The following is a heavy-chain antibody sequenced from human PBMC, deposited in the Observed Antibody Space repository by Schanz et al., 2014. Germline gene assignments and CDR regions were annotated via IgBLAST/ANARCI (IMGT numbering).Heavy chain of an antibody. V-gene: IGHV3-33*01. J-gene: IGHJ4*02. CDR2: MWYDGSNK. CDR3: ARRWELFDF. Sequence: QVQLVESGGGVVQPGRSLRLSCAASGFTLSNYGMHWVRQAPGKGLEWVALMWYDGSNKYYADSVKGRFTISRDNSKDTLYLQMNSLRADDTAVYFCARRWELFDFWGQGTMVTVSS. D-gene: IGHD1-26*01. CDR1: GFTLSNYG.